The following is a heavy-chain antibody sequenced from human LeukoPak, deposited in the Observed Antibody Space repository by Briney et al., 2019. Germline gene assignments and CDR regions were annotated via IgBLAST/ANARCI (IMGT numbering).Heavy chain of an antibody. D-gene: IGHD2-2*01. J-gene: IGHJ5*02. V-gene: IGHV4-34*01. Sequence: SETLCLTCAVYGGSFSGYYWSWIRQPPGKGLEWIGEINHSGSTNYNPSLKSRVTISVDTSKNQFSLKLSSVTAADTAVYYCARVFVVVTAANNWFDPWGQGTLVTVSS. CDR2: INHSGST. CDR3: ARVFVVVTAANNWFDP. CDR1: GGSFSGYY.